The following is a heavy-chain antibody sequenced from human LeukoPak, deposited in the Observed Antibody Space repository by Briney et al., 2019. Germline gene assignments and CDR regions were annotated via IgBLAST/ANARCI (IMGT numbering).Heavy chain of an antibody. Sequence: SETLSLTCTGSGGSISSYYWSWIRQPPGKGLEWIGYIYYSGSTNYNPSLKSRVTISVDPSKNQFSLKLSSVTAADTAVYYCARSGGSGSYYRPDYYYGMNVWGQGTTVTVSS. CDR1: GGSISSYY. V-gene: IGHV4-59*01. D-gene: IGHD1-26*01. CDR3: ARSGGSGSYYRPDYYYGMNV. J-gene: IGHJ6*02. CDR2: IYYSGST.